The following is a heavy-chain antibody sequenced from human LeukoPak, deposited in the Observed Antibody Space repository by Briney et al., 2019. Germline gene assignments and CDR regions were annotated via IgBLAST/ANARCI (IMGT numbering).Heavy chain of an antibody. CDR3: AASIAARLFFDY. J-gene: IGHJ4*02. V-gene: IGHV3-33*01. Sequence: GGSLRLSCAAPGFTFSSYGMHWVRQAPGKGLEWVAVIWYDGSNKYYADSVKGRFTISRDNSKNTLYLQMNSLRAEDTAVYYCAASIAARLFFDYWGQGTLVTVSS. CDR1: GFTFSSYG. D-gene: IGHD6-6*01. CDR2: IWYDGSNK.